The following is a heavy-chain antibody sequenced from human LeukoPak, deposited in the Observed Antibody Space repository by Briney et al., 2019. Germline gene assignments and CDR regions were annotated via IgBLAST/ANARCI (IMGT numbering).Heavy chain of an antibody. V-gene: IGHV3-23*01. D-gene: IGHD1-1*01. Sequence: GGSLRLSCAAAGFTLSSYAMSWVRQAPGKGLEWVSAISGSGGSTFYADYVKGRFTISRDISKNTLYLQMDSLRAEDTAIYYCARDWKTNSFDYWGQGTLVTVSS. CDR2: ISGSGGST. CDR3: ARDWKTNSFDY. J-gene: IGHJ4*02. CDR1: GFTLSSYA.